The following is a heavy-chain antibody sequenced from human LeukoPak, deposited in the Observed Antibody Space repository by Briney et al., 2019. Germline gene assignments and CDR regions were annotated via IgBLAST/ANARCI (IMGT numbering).Heavy chain of an antibody. CDR2: IHHSGST. V-gene: IGHV4-34*01. CDR1: GGSFSAYY. D-gene: IGHD2-2*01. Sequence: SETLSLTCAVYGGSFSAYYWSWIRQPPGKGLEWIGEIHHSGSTNYNPSLKSRVTISVDTSKNQFSLKLSSVTAADTAVYYCARSFTSLPATTNWFDPWGQGTLVTVSS. J-gene: IGHJ5*02. CDR3: ARSFTSLPATTNWFDP.